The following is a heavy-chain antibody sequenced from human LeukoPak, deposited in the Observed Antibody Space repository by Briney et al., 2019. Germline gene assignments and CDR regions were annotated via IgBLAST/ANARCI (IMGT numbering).Heavy chain of an antibody. CDR3: ARPGLLDY. CDR1: GFTFSSYW. CDR2: INSDGSST. D-gene: IGHD2-21*02. V-gene: IGHV3-74*01. Sequence: GGSLRLSCAASGFTFSSYWMHWVRQAPGKGLVWVLRINSDGSSTSYADSVKGRFTISRDNAKNTLYLQMNSLRAEDTAVYYCARPGLLDYWGQGTLVTVSS. J-gene: IGHJ4*02.